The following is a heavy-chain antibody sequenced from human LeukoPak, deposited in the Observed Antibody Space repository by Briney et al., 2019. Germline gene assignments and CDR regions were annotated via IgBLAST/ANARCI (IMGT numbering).Heavy chain of an antibody. V-gene: IGHV4-30-2*01. Sequence: SQTLSPTCAVSGVSISSGGYSWSWIRQPPGKGLEWIGYIYHSGSTYYNPSLKSRVTISVDRSKNQFSLKLSSVTAADTAVYYCARGDSGYDSIDHYFDYWGQGTLVTVSS. CDR1: GVSISSGGYS. D-gene: IGHD5-12*01. J-gene: IGHJ4*02. CDR2: IYHSGST. CDR3: ARGDSGYDSIDHYFDY.